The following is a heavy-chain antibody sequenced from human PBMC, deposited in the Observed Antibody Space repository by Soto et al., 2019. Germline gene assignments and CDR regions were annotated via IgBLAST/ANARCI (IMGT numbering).Heavy chain of an antibody. J-gene: IGHJ3*02. V-gene: IGHV3-64D*06. CDR3: VKGQGDI. CDR2: INSNGGST. Sequence: EVQLVESGGGLVQPGGSLRLSSSASGFTFSNFAMHWVRQAPGKRLEYVSAINSNGGSTYYADSVKGRFSISRDNSKNTVYLQMSMLRAEDTAVYYCVKGQGDIWGQGTMVTVSS. CDR1: GFTFSNFA.